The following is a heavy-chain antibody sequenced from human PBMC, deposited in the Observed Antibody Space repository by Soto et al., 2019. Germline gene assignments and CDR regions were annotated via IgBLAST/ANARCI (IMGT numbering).Heavy chain of an antibody. CDR1: GASVSSGDYY. CDR2: IYYSGST. J-gene: IGHJ5*02. Sequence: SETLSLTCTVSGASVSSGDYYWSWLRQPPGKGLEWIGYIYYSGSTNYNPSLKSRVTISRDTSKNQFSLKLRSVTAADTAVYFCARRAEDFWSGHYTDWFDPWGQGTLVTVSS. D-gene: IGHD3-3*01. V-gene: IGHV4-61*08. CDR3: ARRAEDFWSGHYTDWFDP.